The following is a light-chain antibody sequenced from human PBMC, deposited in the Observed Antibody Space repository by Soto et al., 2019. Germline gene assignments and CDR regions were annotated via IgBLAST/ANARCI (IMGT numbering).Light chain of an antibody. CDR1: SSDVGGYNY. CDR3: FSYTTSSTLV. V-gene: IGLV2-14*01. CDR2: EVS. J-gene: IGLJ3*02. Sequence: QAVVAQPASMSGSPGQSITISCTGTSSDVGGYNYVSWYQQHPAKAPKLMIYEVSNRPSGVSHRFSGSKSGNTASLTISGLQAEDEADYYCFSYTTSSTLVFGGGTKLTVL.